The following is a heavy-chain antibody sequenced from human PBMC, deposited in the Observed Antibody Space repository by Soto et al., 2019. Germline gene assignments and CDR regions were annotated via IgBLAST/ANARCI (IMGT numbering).Heavy chain of an antibody. V-gene: IGHV4-4*02. CDR3: ATTYCSSTSCYAEY. J-gene: IGHJ4*02. D-gene: IGHD2-2*01. CDR1: GGSISSTNW. Sequence: QVQLQESGPGLVKPSGTLSLTCAVSGGSISSTNWWSWVRQPPGKGLEWIGDISHSGSTNYNPSLKSRVTLSADKSRNQFSLKLTSVTAADTAVYYCATTYCSSTSCYAEYWGQGTLVTVSS. CDR2: ISHSGST.